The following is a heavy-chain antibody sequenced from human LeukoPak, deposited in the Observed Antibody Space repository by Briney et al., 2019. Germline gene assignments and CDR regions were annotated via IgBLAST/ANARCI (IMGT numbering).Heavy chain of an antibody. J-gene: IGHJ3*02. CDR3: ARGIYSYAFDI. V-gene: IGHV3-53*01. CDR1: GLTVSSNY. CDR2: ISSGDST. Sequence: GGSLRLSCAASGLTVSSNYMSWVRQAPGMGLEWVSVISSGDSTNYADSVKGRFSISRDNSENTLYLQMNSLRAEDTAVYYCARGIYSYAFDIWGQGTMVTASS. D-gene: IGHD2-21*01.